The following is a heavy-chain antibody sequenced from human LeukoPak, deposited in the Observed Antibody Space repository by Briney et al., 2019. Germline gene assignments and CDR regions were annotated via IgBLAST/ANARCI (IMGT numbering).Heavy chain of an antibody. CDR3: ARVCGGWRKYYFDC. CDR2: INRDGSEI. J-gene: IGHJ4*02. D-gene: IGHD2-21*01. CDR1: GSSFNNYW. V-gene: IGHV3-7*01. Sequence: GGSLRLSCAASGSSFNNYWMSWVRQAPGKGLEWLGNINRDGSEIYYLDSVKCRFTISRDNDKYSMYLQMNSLRAEATDLYYCARVCGGWRKYYFDCWGQGTLVTVSS.